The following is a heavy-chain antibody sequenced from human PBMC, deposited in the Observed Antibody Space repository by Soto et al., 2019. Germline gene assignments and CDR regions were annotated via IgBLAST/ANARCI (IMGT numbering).Heavy chain of an antibody. J-gene: IGHJ6*02. CDR1: GFTFSTYG. Sequence: GGSLRLSCAASGFTFSTYGMHWVRQAPGRGPEWVAVISSDGSNKYYADSVKGRFTISRDNSKNTLYLQMNSLRAEDTAVYYCAIEEYDYYYGMEVWGQGTTVTVSS. CDR3: AIEEYDYYYGMEV. D-gene: IGHD6-6*01. V-gene: IGHV3-30*03. CDR2: ISSDGSNK.